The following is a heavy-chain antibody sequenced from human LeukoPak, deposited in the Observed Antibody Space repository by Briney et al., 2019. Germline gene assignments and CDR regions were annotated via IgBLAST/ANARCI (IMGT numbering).Heavy chain of an antibody. CDR1: GFTFGSYT. J-gene: IGHJ6*04. Sequence: PGGSLRLSCAASGFTFGSYTMHWVRQAPGKGLEWVAVITYDGSKKDYADSVKGRFTISRDNAKNSPYLQMNSLRAEDTAVYYCAELGITMIGGVWGKGTTVTISS. CDR2: ITYDGSKK. CDR3: AELGITMIGGV. V-gene: IGHV3-30*04. D-gene: IGHD3-10*02.